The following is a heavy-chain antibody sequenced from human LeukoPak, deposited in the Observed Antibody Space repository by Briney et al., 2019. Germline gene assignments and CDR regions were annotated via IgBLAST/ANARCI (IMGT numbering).Heavy chain of an antibody. CDR1: GFTFSSYS. J-gene: IGHJ6*02. D-gene: IGHD3-10*01. CDR2: SSSSSSYI. V-gene: IGHV3-21*01. Sequence: PGGSLRLSCAASGFTFSSYSMNWVRQAPGKGLEWVSSSSSSSSYIYYADSVKGRFTISRDNAKNSLYLQMNSLRAEDTAVYYCARVVTMVRGVIVEYYYYYGMDVWGQGTTVTVSS. CDR3: ARVVTMVRGVIVEYYYYYGMDV.